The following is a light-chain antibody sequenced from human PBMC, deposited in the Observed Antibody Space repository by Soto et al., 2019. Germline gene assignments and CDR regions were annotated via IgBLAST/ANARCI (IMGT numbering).Light chain of an antibody. V-gene: IGKV3-11*01. Sequence: EIVLTLSPATLSLSPGERATLSCRASQSVTSYLAWYQQKPGQAPRLLIYDVSNRASGIPARFSGSGSETDFTLTISSLEPEDFAVYYCQQRSDWPLTFGQGTRLEIK. J-gene: IGKJ5*01. CDR3: QQRSDWPLT. CDR2: DVS. CDR1: QSVTSY.